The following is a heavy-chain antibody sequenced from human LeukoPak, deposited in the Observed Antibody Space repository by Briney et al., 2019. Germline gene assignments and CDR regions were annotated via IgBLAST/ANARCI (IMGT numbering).Heavy chain of an antibody. CDR1: GGSISSYY. D-gene: IGHD3-3*01. J-gene: IGHJ3*02. CDR3: AREGDFWSGIWGAFDI. Sequence: SETLSLTCTVSGGSISSYYWSWIRQPAGKGLEWIGRIYTSGSTNYNPSLKSRVTMSVDTSKNQFSLKLSSVTAADTAVYYCAREGDFWSGIWGAFDIWGQGTMVTVSS. V-gene: IGHV4-4*07. CDR2: IYTSGST.